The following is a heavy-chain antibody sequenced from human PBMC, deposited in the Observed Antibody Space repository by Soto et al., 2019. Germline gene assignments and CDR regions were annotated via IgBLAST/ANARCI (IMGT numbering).Heavy chain of an antibody. CDR3: ARVAGLYCSGGSCPFDY. J-gene: IGHJ4*02. CDR1: GGTFSSYA. CDR2: IIPIFGTA. D-gene: IGHD2-15*01. Sequence: QVQLVQSGAEVKKPGSSVKVSCKASGGTFSSYAISWVRQAPGQGLEWMGGIIPIFGTANYAKKFQGRVTIPADESTSTGYMELSSLRPEATAVYYCARVAGLYCSGGSCPFDYWGQGTLVTVSS. V-gene: IGHV1-69*01.